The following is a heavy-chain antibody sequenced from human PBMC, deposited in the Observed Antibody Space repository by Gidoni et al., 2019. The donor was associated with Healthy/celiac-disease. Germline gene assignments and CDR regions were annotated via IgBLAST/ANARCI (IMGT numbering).Heavy chain of an antibody. CDR3: ASESIAARGAFDI. V-gene: IGHV1-2*02. D-gene: IGHD6-6*01. CDR2: INPNSGGT. CDR1: GYTFTGYY. Sequence: QVQLVQSGAEVKKPGASVKVSCKASGYTFTGYYMHWVRQAPGQGLEWMGWINPNSGGTNYAQKLQGRVTMTRDTSISTAYMELSRLRSDDTAVYYCASESIAARGAFDIWGQGTMVTVSS. J-gene: IGHJ3*02.